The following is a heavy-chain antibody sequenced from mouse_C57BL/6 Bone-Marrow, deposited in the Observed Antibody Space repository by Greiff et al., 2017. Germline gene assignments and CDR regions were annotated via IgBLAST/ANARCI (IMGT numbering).Heavy chain of an antibody. CDR2: IYPGSGTT. J-gene: IGHJ3*01. Sequence: VQLVESGPELVKPGASVQISCKASGYTFTDYYINWVKQRPGQGLEWIGWIYPGSGTTKYNEKFKGTATLTVDTSSSTAYMQLSSLTSEDSAVYFCARGYYGSSSWFAYWGQGTLVTVSA. D-gene: IGHD1-1*01. CDR1: GYTFTDYY. V-gene: IGHV1-84*01. CDR3: ARGYYGSSSWFAY.